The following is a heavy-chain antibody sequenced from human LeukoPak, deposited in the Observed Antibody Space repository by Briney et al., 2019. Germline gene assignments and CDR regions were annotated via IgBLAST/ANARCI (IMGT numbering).Heavy chain of an antibody. CDR3: ARYPRFDY. J-gene: IGHJ4*02. Sequence: GGSLRLSCAVSGVSFSISWMTWVRQAPGKGLEWVGNINQDGSEKNYVGSVKGRFTISRDNAKNSLYLQMNSLTAEDTAVYYCARYPRFDYWGQGTLVTVSS. V-gene: IGHV3-7*01. CDR1: GVSFSISW. CDR2: INQDGSEK.